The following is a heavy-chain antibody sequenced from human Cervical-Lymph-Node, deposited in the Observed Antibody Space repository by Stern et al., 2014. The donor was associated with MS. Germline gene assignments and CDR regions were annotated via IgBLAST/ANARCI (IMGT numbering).Heavy chain of an antibody. CDR2: ISAYNGDT. D-gene: IGHD2-15*01. Sequence: QLVQSGAEVKKPGASVKVSCKASGYTFNNYGISWVRQAPGQGLEWMGLISAYNGDTNYAQKLQGRVAMTTDTSTSTAYRELSSLRSDDTAVYYCARGLLGSENAFDIWGQGTMVTVSS. CDR1: GYTFNNYG. J-gene: IGHJ3*02. V-gene: IGHV1-18*01. CDR3: ARGLLGSENAFDI.